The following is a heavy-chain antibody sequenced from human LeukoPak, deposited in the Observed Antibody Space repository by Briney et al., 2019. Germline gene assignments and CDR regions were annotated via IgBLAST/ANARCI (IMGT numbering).Heavy chain of an antibody. V-gene: IGHV4-39*01. D-gene: IGHD1-14*01. Sequence: SETLSLTCTVSGGSISSSSYYWGWIRQPPGKGLEWIGEINHSGSTNYNPSLKSRVTISVDTSKNQFSLKLSSVTAADTAVYYCARITGYYFDYWGQGTLVTVSS. CDR1: GGSISSSSYY. CDR3: ARITGYYFDY. J-gene: IGHJ4*02. CDR2: INHSGST.